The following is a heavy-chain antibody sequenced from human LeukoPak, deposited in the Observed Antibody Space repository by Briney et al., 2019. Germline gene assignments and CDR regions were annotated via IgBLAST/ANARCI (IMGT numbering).Heavy chain of an antibody. V-gene: IGHV3-66*01. CDR3: ARDGALGGYTNDY. CDR2: IYNSGST. Sequence: GGSLRLSCAASGFTVSSNCMSWVRQAPGKGLEWVSIIYNSGSTYYADSVKGRFTISRDNSKNTLYLQMNSLRAEDTAVYYCARDGALGGYTNDYWGQGTLVTVSS. D-gene: IGHD3-16*02. J-gene: IGHJ4*02. CDR1: GFTVSSNC.